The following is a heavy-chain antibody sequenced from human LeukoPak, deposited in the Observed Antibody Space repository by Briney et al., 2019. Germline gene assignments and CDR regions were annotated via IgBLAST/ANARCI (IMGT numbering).Heavy chain of an antibody. CDR3: ARHQGIAEYNWFDP. Sequence: PSETLSLTCTVSGGSISSYYWSWLRQPPGKGLEWVGYIYYSGSTNYNPSLKSRVTISVDTSKNQFSLKLSSVTAADTAVYYCARHQGIAEYNWFDPWGQGTLVTVSS. D-gene: IGHD6-13*01. CDR2: IYYSGST. V-gene: IGHV4-59*08. CDR1: GGSISSYY. J-gene: IGHJ5*02.